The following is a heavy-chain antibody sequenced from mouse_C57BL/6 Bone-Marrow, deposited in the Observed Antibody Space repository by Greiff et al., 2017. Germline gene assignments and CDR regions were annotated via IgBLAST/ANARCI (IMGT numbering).Heavy chain of an antibody. D-gene: IGHD1-1*01. V-gene: IGHV14-1*01. CDR2: IDPEDGDT. CDR3: TTLRWGVYFDY. J-gene: IGHJ2*01. Sequence: VQLQQSGAELVRPGASVKLSCTASGFNIKDYYMHWVKQRPEQGLEWIGRIDPEDGDTEYGPKFQGKATMTADTSSTTAYLQLSSLTSEDTAVYYSTTLRWGVYFDYWGQGTTLTVSS. CDR1: GFNIKDYY.